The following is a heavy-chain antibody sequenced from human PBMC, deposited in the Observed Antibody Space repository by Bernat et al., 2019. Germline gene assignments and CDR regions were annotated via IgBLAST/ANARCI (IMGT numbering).Heavy chain of an antibody. D-gene: IGHD6-13*01. CDR1: GFTFSSYG. CDR2: ISYDGSNK. CDR3: AXXGSSSWYFDY. J-gene: IGHJ4*02. V-gene: IGHV3-30*03. Sequence: VQLVESGGGVVQSGRSLRLSCAASGFTFSSYGMHWVRQAPGKGLEWVAVISYDGSNKYYADSVKGRFTISRDNSKNTLYLQMNSLRAEDTAVYYLAXXGSSSWYFDYWGQGTLVTVSS.